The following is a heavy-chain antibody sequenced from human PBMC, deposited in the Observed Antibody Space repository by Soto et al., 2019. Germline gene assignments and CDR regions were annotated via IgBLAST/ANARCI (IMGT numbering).Heavy chain of an antibody. J-gene: IGHJ6*02. D-gene: IGHD6-13*01. Sequence: QLQLQESGPGLVKPSETLSLSCTVSGGSITSSFYWGWIRQPPGKGLEWIGSIYGTGNTYYNPSLKGRVPIYADTSKNQFSLNLISVAAADPAVYYCRSSSRYSTDVWGQGAKVTVSS. CDR2: IYGTGNT. CDR1: GGSITSSFY. CDR3: RSSSRYSTDV. V-gene: IGHV4-39*01.